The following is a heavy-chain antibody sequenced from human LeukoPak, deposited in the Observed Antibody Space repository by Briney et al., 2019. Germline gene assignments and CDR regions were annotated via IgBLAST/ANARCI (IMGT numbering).Heavy chain of an antibody. J-gene: IGHJ4*02. Sequence: SETLSLTCSVSGYSISSGYYWGWIRQPPGKGLEWIGNIYHSGSTYYNPSLKSRVTISVDTSKNQFSLKLSSVTAADTAVYYCARGPTGYSSSSLYFDYWGQGTLVTVSS. CDR1: GYSISSGYY. D-gene: IGHD6-6*01. V-gene: IGHV4-38-2*02. CDR3: ARGPTGYSSSSLYFDY. CDR2: IYHSGST.